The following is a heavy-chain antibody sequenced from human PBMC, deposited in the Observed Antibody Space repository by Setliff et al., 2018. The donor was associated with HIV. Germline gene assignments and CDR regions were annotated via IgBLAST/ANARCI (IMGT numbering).Heavy chain of an antibody. J-gene: IGHJ3*02. V-gene: IGHV3-23*01. CDR2: ISGKRATL. Sequence: GGSLRLSCAASGLTFNAHAMSWVRQAPGKGLEWVSGISGKRATLGYADSVKGRFTISRDSAANYKNTLYLQMNSLKAEDTAVYYCAKDLEYCTGPMCYSFNAFDIWGQGTMVTVPS. CDR1: GLTFNAHA. D-gene: IGHD2-8*02. CDR3: AKDLEYCTGPMCYSFNAFDI.